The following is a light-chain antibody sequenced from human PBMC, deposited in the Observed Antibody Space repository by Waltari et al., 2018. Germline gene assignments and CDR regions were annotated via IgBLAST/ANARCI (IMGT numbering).Light chain of an antibody. CDR3: FSYTSRSTVL. V-gene: IGLV2-14*03. CDR2: NVR. J-gene: IGLJ2*01. Sequence: QSALTQPASVTGSLGQSLPISSTGTIHADNDLSYVSWFQQHPGRVPKLLIYNVRNRPSGTSDRFSGSKSGSTASLTISGLQSEDEADYYCFSYTSRSTVLFGGGTKLTVL. CDR1: IHADNDLSY.